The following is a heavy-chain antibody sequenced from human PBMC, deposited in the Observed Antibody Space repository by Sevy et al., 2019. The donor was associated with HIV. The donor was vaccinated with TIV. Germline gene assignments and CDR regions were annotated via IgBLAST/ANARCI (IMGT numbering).Heavy chain of an antibody. V-gene: IGHV4-34*01. D-gene: IGHD6-19*01. J-gene: IGHJ4*02. CDR1: GGSFSGYY. Sequence: ETLSLTCAVYGGSFSGYYWSWIRQPPGKGLEWIGEINHSGSTNYNPSLKSRVTISVDTSKNQFSLKLSSVTAADTAVYYCARVTVNSSGWENFDYWGQGTLVTVSS. CDR3: ARVTVNSSGWENFDY. CDR2: INHSGST.